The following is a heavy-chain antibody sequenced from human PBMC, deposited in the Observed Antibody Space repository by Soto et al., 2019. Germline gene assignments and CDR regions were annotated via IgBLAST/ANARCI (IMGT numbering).Heavy chain of an antibody. CDR2: ISSSGSTI. CDR1: GFTFSSYE. Sequence: LRLSCAASGFTFSSYEMNWVRQAPGKGLEWVSYISSSGSTIYYADSVKGRFTISRDNAKNSLYLQMNSLRAEDTAVYYCARDGTTGRYKDYWGQGTLVTVSS. V-gene: IGHV3-48*03. D-gene: IGHD1-1*01. CDR3: ARDGTTGRYKDY. J-gene: IGHJ4*02.